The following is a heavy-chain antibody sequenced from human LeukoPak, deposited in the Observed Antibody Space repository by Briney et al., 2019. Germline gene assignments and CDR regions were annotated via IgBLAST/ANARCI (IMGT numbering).Heavy chain of an antibody. CDR2: IYHSDST. V-gene: IGHV4-30-2*01. CDR3: ARGRLVRDAFDI. D-gene: IGHD2-8*02. Sequence: SQTLSLTCAVSGGSISSGGYSWSWIRQPPGKALEWIGYIYHSDSTYYNPSLKSRVNILADRSKNQFSLRLSSVTAADTAVYYCARGRLVRDAFDIWGQGTMVTVSS. J-gene: IGHJ3*02. CDR1: GGSISSGGYS.